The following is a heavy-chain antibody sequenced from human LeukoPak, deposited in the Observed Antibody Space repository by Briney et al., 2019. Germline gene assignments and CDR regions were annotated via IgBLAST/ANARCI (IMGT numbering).Heavy chain of an antibody. CDR1: EFTFSNYK. V-gene: IGHV3-21*01. D-gene: IGHD1-1*01. CDR3: ARESSGRRVQTFDY. Sequence: GGALRLSCAASEFTFSNYKMNWVRQAPGKGLEWGSSMSSSSIYIYYADAVKGRFTISRDNDKNSLYLQMNSLRAEDTAVYYCARESSGRRVQTFDYWGQGTLVTVSS. J-gene: IGHJ4*02. CDR2: MSSSSIYI.